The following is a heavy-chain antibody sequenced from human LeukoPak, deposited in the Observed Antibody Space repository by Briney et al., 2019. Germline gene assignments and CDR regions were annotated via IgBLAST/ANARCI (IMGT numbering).Heavy chain of an antibody. CDR2: IYHSGST. Sequence: SETLSLTCTVSGGSISSYYWSWIRQPPGKGLEWIGEIYHSGSTNYNPSLKSRVTISVDKSKNQLSLKLTSVTAADTAVYYCARSDYYGSGSGAFDIWGQGTMVTVSS. J-gene: IGHJ3*02. CDR3: ARSDYYGSGSGAFDI. D-gene: IGHD3-10*01. V-gene: IGHV4-59*01. CDR1: GGSISSYY.